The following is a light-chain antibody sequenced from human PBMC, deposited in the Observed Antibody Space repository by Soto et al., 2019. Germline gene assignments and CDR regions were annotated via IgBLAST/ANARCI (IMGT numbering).Light chain of an antibody. CDR1: SSNIGAGYH. CDR2: TNR. V-gene: IGLV1-40*01. Sequence: VVTQPPSVSGAPGQRVTMSCTGSSSNIGAGYHVHWYQQLPGTAPKLLIYTNRYRPSGVPDRFSGSRSGTSASLAITGLQAEDEADYYCQSYDSSLGYVFGTGTKLTVL. CDR3: QSYDSSLGYV. J-gene: IGLJ1*01.